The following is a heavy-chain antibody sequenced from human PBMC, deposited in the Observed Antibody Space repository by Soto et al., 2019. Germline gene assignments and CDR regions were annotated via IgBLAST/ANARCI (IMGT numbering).Heavy chain of an antibody. J-gene: IGHJ3*01. CDR2: IHPGGQTI. CDR1: GFTFSSSE. V-gene: IGHV3-48*03. CDR3: ARRGSR. Sequence: EVQLVESGGGLVQPGGSLRLSCAASGFTFSSSEMYWVRQAPGKGLEWISYIHPGGQTIFYAESVKGRFTISRDNANHSVYLQMNSLRAEDTAVYYFARRGSRWGRGTKVTVSS. D-gene: IGHD2-15*01.